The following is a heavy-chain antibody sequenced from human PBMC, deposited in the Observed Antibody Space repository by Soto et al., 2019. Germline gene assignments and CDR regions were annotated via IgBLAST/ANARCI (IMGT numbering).Heavy chain of an antibody. J-gene: IGHJ4*02. D-gene: IGHD1-26*01. Sequence: PGGSLRLSCAASGFTFSSYAMSWVRQAPGKGLEWVSAISGSGGSTYYADSVKGRFTISRDNPKNTLYLQMNSLRAEDTAVYYCAKDLDSGSFYFDYWGQGTLVTVSS. V-gene: IGHV3-23*01. CDR3: AKDLDSGSFYFDY. CDR2: ISGSGGST. CDR1: GFTFSSYA.